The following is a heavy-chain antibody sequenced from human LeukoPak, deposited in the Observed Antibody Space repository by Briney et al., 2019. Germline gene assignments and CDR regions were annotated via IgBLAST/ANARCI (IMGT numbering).Heavy chain of an antibody. J-gene: IGHJ6*03. V-gene: IGHV4-38-2*02. Sequence: SETLSLTCTVSGYSLSSGYYWGWIRQPPGKGLEWIGSIYHSGSTYYNPSLKSRVTISVDTSKNQFSLKLSSVTAADTAVYYCARVGTAMESLGSIFYYYYYMDVWGKGTTVTVSS. CDR2: IYHSGST. D-gene: IGHD5-18*01. CDR3: ARVGTAMESLGSIFYYYYYMDV. CDR1: GYSLSSGYY.